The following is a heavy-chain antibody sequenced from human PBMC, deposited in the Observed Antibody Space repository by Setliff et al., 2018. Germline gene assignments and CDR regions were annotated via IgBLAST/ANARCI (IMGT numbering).Heavy chain of an antibody. CDR1: GASISSGDSY. J-gene: IGHJ5*02. V-gene: IGHV4-61*03. D-gene: IGHD7-27*01. CDR3: ARVTNWGLDLRFDP. CDR2: IYYSGST. Sequence: KPSETLSLTCAVSGASISSGDSYWSWIRQPPGKGLEWIGYIYYSGSTNYNPSLKSRVTMSVATFENHFSLKLNSLTAADTAVYYCARVTNWGLDLRFDPWGQGILVTVSS.